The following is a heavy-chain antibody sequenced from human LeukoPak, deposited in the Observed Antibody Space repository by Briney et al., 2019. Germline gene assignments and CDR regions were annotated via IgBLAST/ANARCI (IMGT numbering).Heavy chain of an antibody. V-gene: IGHV3-23*01. CDR1: GFIFSNYA. CDR3: AKWGDYDILTGYYDSDY. D-gene: IGHD3-9*01. J-gene: IGHJ4*01. Sequence: PGASLRLSRAASGFIFSNYAMSWVRQAPGKGLEWVSATGGRDGGTYYADSVKGRFTVSRDDPKNTLYLQMNTLRVEDTAVYYCAKWGDYDILTGYYDSDYWGHGTLVTVSS. CDR2: TGGRDGGT.